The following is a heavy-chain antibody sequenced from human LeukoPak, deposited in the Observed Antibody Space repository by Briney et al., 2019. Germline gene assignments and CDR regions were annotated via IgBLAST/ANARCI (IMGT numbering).Heavy chain of an antibody. Sequence: PSETLSLTCTVSGGSISSSSYYWGWIRQPPGKGLEWIGYIYDSGITDYNSSLKSRLTISVDTSNNQFSLNLRSVTAADTAVYYCAGRGHRYSRDWGQGILVTVSS. J-gene: IGHJ1*01. CDR1: GGSISSSSYY. CDR3: AGRGHRYSRD. D-gene: IGHD2-15*01. CDR2: IYDSGIT. V-gene: IGHV4-61*05.